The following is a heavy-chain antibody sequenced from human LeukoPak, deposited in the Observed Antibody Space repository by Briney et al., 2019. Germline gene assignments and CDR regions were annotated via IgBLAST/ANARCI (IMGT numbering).Heavy chain of an antibody. D-gene: IGHD2-21*02. CDR3: ARDGSLRENDY. CDR1: GFTFSSYA. Sequence: GGFLRLSCAASGFTFSSYAMSWVRQAPGKGLEWVSAISASGGTTYYADSVKGRFTISRDNSKNTLYLQMNSLRAADTAEYYCARDGSLRENDYWGQGTLVTVSS. V-gene: IGHV3-23*01. J-gene: IGHJ4*02. CDR2: ISASGGTT.